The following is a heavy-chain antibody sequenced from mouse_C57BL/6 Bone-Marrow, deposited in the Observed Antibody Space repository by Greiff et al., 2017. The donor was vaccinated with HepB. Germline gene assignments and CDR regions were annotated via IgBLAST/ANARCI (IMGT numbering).Heavy chain of an antibody. CDR2: IDPSDSET. V-gene: IGHV1-52*01. J-gene: IGHJ1*03. CDR3: ARYYYGSSYWYFDV. D-gene: IGHD1-1*01. Sequence: QVQLQQPGAELVRPGSSVKLSCKASGYTFTSYWMHWVKQRPIQGLEWIGNIDPSDSETHYNQKFKDKATLTVDKSSSTAYMQLSSLTSEDSAVYDCARYYYGSSYWYFDVWGTGTTVTVSS. CDR1: GYTFTSYW.